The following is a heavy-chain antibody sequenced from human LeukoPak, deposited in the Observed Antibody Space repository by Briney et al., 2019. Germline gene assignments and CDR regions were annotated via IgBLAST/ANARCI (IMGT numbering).Heavy chain of an antibody. J-gene: IGHJ6*02. D-gene: IGHD6-19*01. Sequence: GGSLRLSCAAPGFSFHSYGMHWVRQAPGKGLEWVATISYDGTKKYYADSVKGRFTISRDNSRSTLDLQMRSLTTEDTAVYYCAKDIWERLVLGYYGMDVWGQGTTVIVSS. CDR2: ISYDGTKK. V-gene: IGHV3-30*18. CDR1: GFSFHSYG. CDR3: AKDIWERLVLGYYGMDV.